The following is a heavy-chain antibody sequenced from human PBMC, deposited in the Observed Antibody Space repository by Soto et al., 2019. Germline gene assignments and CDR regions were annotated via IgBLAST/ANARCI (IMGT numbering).Heavy chain of an antibody. CDR2: IIPLFGTA. J-gene: IGHJ5*02. V-gene: IGHV1-69*01. Sequence: QVQLLQSGAELKRPGSSVKVSCKASGETFSTFAITWVRQAPGHGPEWMGGIIPLFGTAHYARRFEDRVTLTAAESTSTAYMELRSLTSEDTATYYCARGSTCSTTTCSTNGVWFAPWGQGNLVNVST. D-gene: IGHD1-1*01. CDR3: ARGSTCSTTTCSTNGVWFAP. CDR1: GETFSTFA.